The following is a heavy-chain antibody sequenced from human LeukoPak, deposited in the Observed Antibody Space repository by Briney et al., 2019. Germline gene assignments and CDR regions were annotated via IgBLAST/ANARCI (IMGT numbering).Heavy chain of an antibody. D-gene: IGHD3-3*01. J-gene: IGHJ6*02. CDR2: IYYTGST. CDR1: GGSISSTTYY. CDR3: ARVRFLEWLSRNYGMDV. Sequence: PSETLSLTCTVSGGSISSTTYYWGWIRQPPGKGLEWIGSIYYTGSTYYNPSLKSRVTISVDTSKNQFSLKLSSVTAADTAVYYCARVRFLEWLSRNYGMDVWGQGTTVTVSS. V-gene: IGHV4-39*07.